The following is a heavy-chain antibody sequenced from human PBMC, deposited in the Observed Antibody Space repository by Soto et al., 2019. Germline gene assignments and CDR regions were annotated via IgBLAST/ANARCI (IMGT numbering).Heavy chain of an antibody. CDR1: GFTFSSYG. J-gene: IGHJ6*02. CDR2: ISYDGSNK. CDR3: AKVLRTMITFGGVIDYGMDV. D-gene: IGHD3-16*02. Sequence: LRLSCAASGFTFSSYGMHWVRQAPGKGLEWVAVISYDGSNKYYADSVKGRFTISRDNSKNTLYLQMNSLRAEDTAVYYCAKVLRTMITFGGVIDYGMDVWGQGTTVTVSS. V-gene: IGHV3-30*18.